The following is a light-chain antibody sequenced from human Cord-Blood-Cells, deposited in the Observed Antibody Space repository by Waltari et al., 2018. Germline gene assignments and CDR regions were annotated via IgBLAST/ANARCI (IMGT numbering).Light chain of an antibody. V-gene: IGKV1-9*01. CDR1: QGISSY. Sequence: DIQLTPSPSSLSASVGDRVTITCRASQGISSYLAWYQQKPGKAPKLLIYAASTLQSGVPSRFSGSGSGTEFTLTISSLQPEDFATYYCQQLNSWTFGQGTKVEIK. J-gene: IGKJ1*01. CDR3: QQLNSWT. CDR2: AAS.